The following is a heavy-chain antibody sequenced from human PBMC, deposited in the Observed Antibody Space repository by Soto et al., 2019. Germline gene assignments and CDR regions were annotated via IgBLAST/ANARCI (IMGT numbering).Heavy chain of an antibody. CDR3: ARGVGMDV. Sequence: PSETLSLTCTVSGGSISSYYWSWIRQPPGKGLEWIGYIYYSGSTNYNPSLKSRVTISVDTSKNQFSLKLSSVTAADTAVYYCARGVGMDVWGQGTTVTVS. CDR1: GGSISSYY. J-gene: IGHJ6*02. CDR2: IYYSGST. V-gene: IGHV4-59*01.